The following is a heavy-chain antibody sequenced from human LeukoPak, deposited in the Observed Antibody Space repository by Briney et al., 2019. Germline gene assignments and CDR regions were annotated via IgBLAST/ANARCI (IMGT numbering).Heavy chain of an antibody. J-gene: IGHJ4*02. CDR2: IYYSGST. V-gene: IGHV4-28*03. D-gene: IGHD1-26*01. CDR1: GYSISSSNW. Sequence: SETLSLTCAVSGYSISSSNWWGWIRQPPGKGLEWIGYIYYSGSTNYNPSLKSRVTMSVDTSKNQFSLKLSSVTAADTAVYYCARVGATQNLVFFDYWGQGTLVTVSS. CDR3: ARVGATQNLVFFDY.